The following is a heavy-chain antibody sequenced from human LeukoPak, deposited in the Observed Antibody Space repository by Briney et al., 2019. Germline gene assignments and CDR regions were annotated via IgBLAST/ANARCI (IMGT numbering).Heavy chain of an antibody. J-gene: IGHJ6*02. Sequence: GGSLRLSCAASGFTFSSYSMNWVRQAPGKGLEWVSSISSSSSYIYYADSVKGRFTISRDNAKNSLYLQMYSLRAEDTAVYYCARGGANTYYYYGMDVWGQGTTVTVSS. CDR2: ISSSSSYI. V-gene: IGHV3-21*01. CDR1: GFTFSSYS. CDR3: ARGGANTYYYYGMDV.